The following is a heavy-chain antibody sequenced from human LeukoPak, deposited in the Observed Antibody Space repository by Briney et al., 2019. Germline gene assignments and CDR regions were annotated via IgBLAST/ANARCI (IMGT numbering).Heavy chain of an antibody. CDR2: INHSGST. CDR1: GGSFSGYY. Sequence: KPSETLSLTCAVYGGSFSGYYWSWIRQPPGKGLEWIGEINHSGSTNYNPSLKSRATISVDTSKNQFSLKLSSVTAADTAVYYCARDQRTYYYGSGSYYRRAFDIWGQGTMVTVSS. J-gene: IGHJ3*02. V-gene: IGHV4-34*01. D-gene: IGHD3-10*01. CDR3: ARDQRTYYYGSGSYYRRAFDI.